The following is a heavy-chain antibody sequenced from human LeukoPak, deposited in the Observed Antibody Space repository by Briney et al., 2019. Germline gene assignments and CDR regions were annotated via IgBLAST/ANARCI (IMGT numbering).Heavy chain of an antibody. J-gene: IGHJ4*02. Sequence: GEALKISCKGSGFHFTTYWIGWVRQMPGKGLEWMGIIYPGDSDTRYSPSFQGQVSFSADKSTSTAYLQWSSLKASDTAIYYCARRGVVTSSEGFFDYWGQGTLVSVSS. V-gene: IGHV5-51*01. CDR1: GFHFTTYW. D-gene: IGHD3-22*01. CDR2: IYPGDSDT. CDR3: ARRGVVTSSEGFFDY.